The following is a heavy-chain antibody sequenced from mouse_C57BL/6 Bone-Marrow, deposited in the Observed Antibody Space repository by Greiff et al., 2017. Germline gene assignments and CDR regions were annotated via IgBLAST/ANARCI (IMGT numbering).Heavy chain of an antibody. V-gene: IGHV3-5*01. J-gene: IGHJ1*03. D-gene: IGHD2-4*01. CDR3: ARDTWGYDYDGDWYFDV. CDR2: IYDSGTI. CDR1: GISITTGNYR. Sequence: EVQLVESGPGLVKPSQTVFLTCTVTGISITTGNYRWSWIRQFPGNKLEWIGYIYDSGTITYNPSLPSPTTITRATPKTQFILEMKSLTAEDTATYDCARDTWGYDYDGDWYFDVWGKGTTVTVSS.